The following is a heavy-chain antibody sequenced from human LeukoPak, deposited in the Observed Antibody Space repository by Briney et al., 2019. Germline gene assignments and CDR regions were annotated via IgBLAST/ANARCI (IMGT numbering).Heavy chain of an antibody. CDR2: ISSGSSYI. D-gene: IGHD4-11*01. V-gene: IGHV3-21*01. J-gene: IGHJ3*02. Sequence: PGGSLRLSCAASGSTFRRHSMNWVRQAPGKGLEWVSYISSGSSYIYYADSVKGRFTISRDNAENSLYLQMNSLRGEDTAVYYCARGGLNYADASDIWGQGKMVTVSS. CDR1: GSTFRRHS. CDR3: ARGGLNYADASDI.